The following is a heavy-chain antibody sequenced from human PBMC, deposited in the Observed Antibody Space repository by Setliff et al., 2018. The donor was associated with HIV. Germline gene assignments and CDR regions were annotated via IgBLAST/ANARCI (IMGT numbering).Heavy chain of an antibody. J-gene: IGHJ5*02. D-gene: IGHD6-19*01. CDR2: ISPYNGNT. V-gene: IGHV1-18*01. Sequence: ASVKVSCKASGYTFTNYGISWVRQAPGQGLEWMGWISPYNGNTNYAQKLQGRVTMTTDTSTSTAYMELRRLRSDDTAVYYCARDLYSSGWPNWFDPWGQGTLVTVSS. CDR3: ARDLYSSGWPNWFDP. CDR1: GYTFTNYG.